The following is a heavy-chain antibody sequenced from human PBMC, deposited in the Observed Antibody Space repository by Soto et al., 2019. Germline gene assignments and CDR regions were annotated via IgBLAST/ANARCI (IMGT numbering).Heavy chain of an antibody. D-gene: IGHD3-10*01. Sequence: GGSLSLSCAASGFTFSGSAMHWVRQASRKGLECVGRIRSKANSYATAYAASVKGRFTISRDDSKNTAYLQMNSLKTEDTAVYYCTAGSGSNFYYYGMDVWGQGTTVTVSS. CDR2: IRSKANSYAT. CDR1: GFTFSGSA. V-gene: IGHV3-73*01. J-gene: IGHJ6*02. CDR3: TAGSGSNFYYYGMDV.